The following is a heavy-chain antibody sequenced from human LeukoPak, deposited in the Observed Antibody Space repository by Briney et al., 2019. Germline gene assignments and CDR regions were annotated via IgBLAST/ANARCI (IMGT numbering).Heavy chain of an antibody. D-gene: IGHD3/OR15-3a*01. CDR1: GGTFSGYY. CDR3: ARQTGSGLFILP. Sequence: SETLSLTCAVNGGTFSGYYWSWIRQPPGKGLEWIGEINHSGSTNYNPSLKSRVTISVDTSKNQFSLKLSSVTAADTAAYYCARQTGSGLFILPGGQGTLVTVSS. V-gene: IGHV4-34*01. CDR2: INHSGST. J-gene: IGHJ4*02.